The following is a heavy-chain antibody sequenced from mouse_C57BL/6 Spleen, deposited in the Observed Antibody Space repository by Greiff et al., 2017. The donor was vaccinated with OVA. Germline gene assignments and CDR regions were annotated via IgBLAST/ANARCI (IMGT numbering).Heavy chain of an antibody. CDR3: TGIYYDYDEAYYFDY. CDR2: IYPGNSDT. D-gene: IGHD2-4*01. CDR1: GYTFTSYW. Sequence: VHVKQSGTVLARPGASVKMSCKTSGYTFTSYWMHWVKQRPGQGLEWIGAIYPGNSDTSYNQKFKGKAKLTAVTSASTAYMELSSLTNEDSAVYYCTGIYYDYDEAYYFDYWGQGTTLTVSS. V-gene: IGHV1-5*01. J-gene: IGHJ2*01.